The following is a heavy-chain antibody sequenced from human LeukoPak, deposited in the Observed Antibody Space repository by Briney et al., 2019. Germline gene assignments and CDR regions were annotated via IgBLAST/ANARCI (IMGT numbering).Heavy chain of an antibody. V-gene: IGHV3-7*03. D-gene: IGHD3-22*01. Sequence: PGGSLRLSCAASGFTFSSYWMHWVHQAPGKGLEWVANIKQDGSEKYYVDSVKGRFTISRDNAKNSLNLQMNSLRAEDTAVYYCARHPNYYDSSGYYKGFDCWGQGTLVTVSS. CDR3: ARHPNYYDSSGYYKGFDC. CDR1: GFTFSSYW. J-gene: IGHJ4*02. CDR2: IKQDGSEK.